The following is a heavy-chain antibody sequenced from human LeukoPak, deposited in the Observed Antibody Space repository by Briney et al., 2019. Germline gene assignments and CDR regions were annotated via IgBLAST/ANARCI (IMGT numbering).Heavy chain of an antibody. CDR3: TRGTNNDY. CDR1: GFTFSSYW. Sequence: GGSLRLPCAASGFTFSSYWMSWVRQAPGKGLEWVAYMNQDGAKKSYVDSVKGRFTISRDNAKSSLSLQMNSLRAEDTAVYYCTRGTNNDYWGQGTLVTVSS. J-gene: IGHJ4*02. CDR2: MNQDGAKK. V-gene: IGHV3-7*01.